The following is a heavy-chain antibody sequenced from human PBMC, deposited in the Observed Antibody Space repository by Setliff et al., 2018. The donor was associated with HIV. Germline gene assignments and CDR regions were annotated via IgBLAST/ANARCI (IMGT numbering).Heavy chain of an antibody. J-gene: IGHJ4*02. CDR1: GGSITGHY. V-gene: IGHV4-4*07. Sequence: PSETLSLTCTVSGGSITGHYWTWIRQPAGKGLEWIGRIYTSGSTNYNPSLKSRVTISVDTSKNQFSLKLSSVTAADTAVYYCASGLIAPRFWGQGTLVTVSS. D-gene: IGHD6-6*01. CDR2: IYTSGST. CDR3: ASGLIAPRF.